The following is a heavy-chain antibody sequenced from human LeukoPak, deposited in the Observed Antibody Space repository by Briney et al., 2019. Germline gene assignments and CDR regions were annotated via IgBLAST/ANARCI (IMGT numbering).Heavy chain of an antibody. V-gene: IGHV4-34*01. J-gene: IGHJ4*02. CDR3: ARGMIQLWSMAEYYFDY. CDR1: GGSFSGYY. D-gene: IGHD5-18*01. CDR2: INHSGST. Sequence: SETLSLTCAVYGGSFSGYYWSWIRQPPGKGLEWIGEINHSGSTNYNPSLKSRVTISVDTSKNQFSLKLSSVTAADTAVYYCARGMIQLWSMAEYYFDYWGQGTLVTVSS.